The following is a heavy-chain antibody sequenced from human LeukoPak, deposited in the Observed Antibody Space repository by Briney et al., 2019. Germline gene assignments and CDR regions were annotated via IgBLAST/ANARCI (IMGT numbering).Heavy chain of an antibody. CDR3: ARDLILPSGGSYSFFAFDI. V-gene: IGHV4-39*07. CDR1: GGSISSSSYY. J-gene: IGHJ3*02. Sequence: SETLSLTCTVSGGSISSSSYYWGWIRQPPGKGLEWTGSIYYSGSTYYNPSLKSRVTISVDTSKNQFSLKLSSVTAADTAVYYCARDLILPSGGSYSFFAFDIWGQGTMVTVSS. CDR2: IYYSGST. D-gene: IGHD1-26*01.